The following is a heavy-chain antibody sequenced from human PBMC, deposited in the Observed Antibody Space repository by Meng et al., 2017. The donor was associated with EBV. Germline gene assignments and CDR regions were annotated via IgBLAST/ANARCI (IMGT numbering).Heavy chain of an antibody. CDR1: VFTFSSYA. V-gene: IGHV3-23*04. CDR2: ISGSGGST. Sequence: VRLGESGRGWVQPGWSLRLCLAASVFTFSSYAMSWVRQAPGKGLEWVSAISGSGGSTYYADSVKGLFTISRDNSKNTLYLQMNSLRAEDTAVYYCAKLRGTLSTDYFDYWGQGTLVTVSS. CDR3: AKLRGTLSTDYFDY. J-gene: IGHJ4*02. D-gene: IGHD3-16*01.